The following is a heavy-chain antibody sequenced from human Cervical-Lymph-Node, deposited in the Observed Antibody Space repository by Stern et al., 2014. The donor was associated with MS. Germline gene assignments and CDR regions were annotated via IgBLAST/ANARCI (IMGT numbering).Heavy chain of an antibody. CDR1: GYSLNSYW. CDR2: IYPGDSDA. CDR3: ARRGWGALLWYFDS. V-gene: IGHV5-51*01. J-gene: IGHJ4*02. D-gene: IGHD2-21*01. Sequence: EMQLVESGAEVKKPGESLKISCKISGYSLNSYWIGWVRQMPGKGLEWMGVIYPGDSDARYNPSFQGQVTMSVDRSTSTAYLHWSTLKASDSAMYYCARRGWGALLWYFDSWGQGTLVTVSS.